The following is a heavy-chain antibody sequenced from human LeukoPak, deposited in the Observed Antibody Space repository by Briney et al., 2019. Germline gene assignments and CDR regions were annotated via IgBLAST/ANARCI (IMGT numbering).Heavy chain of an antibody. CDR1: GGTFSNYT. CDR3: ATHTGGYNYWWFDI. J-gene: IGHJ5*02. V-gene: IGHV1-69*01. Sequence: SVKVSCKASGGTFSNYTIIWVRQAPGRGLEWLGGIIPIYGTANYALMFQGRITLTAHESTATAYMELRSLTSADTAMYFCATHTGGYNYWWFDIWGQGTLVSVSS. D-gene: IGHD5-24*01. CDR2: IIPIYGTA.